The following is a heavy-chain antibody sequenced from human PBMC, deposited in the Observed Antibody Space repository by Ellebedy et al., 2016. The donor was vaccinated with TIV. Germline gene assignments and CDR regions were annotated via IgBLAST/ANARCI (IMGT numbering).Heavy chain of an antibody. CDR2: IYPNSGGT. D-gene: IGHD1-1*01. CDR1: GYMFTAYH. J-gene: IGHJ4*02. CDR3: ATLPYISRSSAY. V-gene: IGHV1-2*02. Sequence: ASVKVSCKTSGYMFTAYHIHWVRQAPGQGLEWMGWIYPNSGGTTYAQKFQGRVTMTSDTSTRTGYMELRSPRSDDTAVYYCATLPYISRSSAYWGQGTLVTVSS.